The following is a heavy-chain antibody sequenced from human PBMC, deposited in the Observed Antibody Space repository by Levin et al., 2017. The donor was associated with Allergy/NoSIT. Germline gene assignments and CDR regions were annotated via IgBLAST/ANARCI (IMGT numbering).Heavy chain of an antibody. D-gene: IGHD4-17*01. CDR2: ISYDGSNK. J-gene: IGHJ5*02. V-gene: IGHV3-30-3*01. Sequence: GESLKISCAASGFTFSSYAMHWVRQAPGKGLEWVAVISYDGSNKYYADSVKGRFTISRDNSKNTLYLQMNSLRAEDTAVYYCARSDVWYGDLAGDWFDPWGQGTLVTVSS. CDR1: GFTFSSYA. CDR3: ARSDVWYGDLAGDWFDP.